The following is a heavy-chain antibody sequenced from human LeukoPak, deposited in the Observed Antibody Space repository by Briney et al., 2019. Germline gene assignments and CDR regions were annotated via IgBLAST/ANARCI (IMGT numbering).Heavy chain of an antibody. J-gene: IGHJ4*02. CDR2: ISSSSSTI. CDR3: AKDGQVGATTFLDY. D-gene: IGHD1-26*01. Sequence: GGSLRLSCTASGFTTHYWLNWVRQAPGKGLEWVSYISSSSSTIYYADSVKGRFTISRDTSKNTLFLQMDSLRAEDTAVYYCAKDGQVGATTFLDYWGQGTLVTVSS. CDR1: GFTTHYW. V-gene: IGHV3-48*01.